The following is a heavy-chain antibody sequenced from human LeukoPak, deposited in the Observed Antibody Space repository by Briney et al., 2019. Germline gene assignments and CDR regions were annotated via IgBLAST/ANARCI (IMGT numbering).Heavy chain of an antibody. V-gene: IGHV3-23*01. D-gene: IGHD2-2*01. CDR3: ANCPSSWPDAFDI. J-gene: IGHJ3*02. Sequence: GGSLRLSCAASGFTFSSYAMSWVRQAPGKGLEWVSAISGSGGSTYYADSVKGRFTISRDNSKNTLYLQMNSLRAEDTAVYYCANCPSSWPDAFDIWGQGTMVTVSS. CDR1: GFTFSSYA. CDR2: ISGSGGST.